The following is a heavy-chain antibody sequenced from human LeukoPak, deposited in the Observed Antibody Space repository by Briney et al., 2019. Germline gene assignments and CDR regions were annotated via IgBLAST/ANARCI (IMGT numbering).Heavy chain of an antibody. Sequence: GGSLRLSCAASGFIFSSYWMHWVRHAPGKGLAWVSRINTDGSSTSYADSVKGRFTISRDNAKNSLYLQMNSLRAEDTAVYYCARERSAWRIWGQGTMVTVSS. V-gene: IGHV3-74*01. D-gene: IGHD1-1*01. J-gene: IGHJ3*02. CDR3: ARERSAWRI. CDR1: GFIFSSYW. CDR2: INTDGSST.